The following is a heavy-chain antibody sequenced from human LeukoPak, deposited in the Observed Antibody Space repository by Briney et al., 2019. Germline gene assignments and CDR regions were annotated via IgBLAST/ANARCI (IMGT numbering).Heavy chain of an antibody. V-gene: IGHV3-64*01. CDR1: GFTFRSYA. D-gene: IGHD3-16*01. CDR3: ARARMITFGGVIRGDAFDI. J-gene: IGHJ3*02. CDR2: ISSNGGNA. Sequence: GGSLRLSCAASGFTFRSYAMRWVRQAPGKGLEYVSAISSNGGNAYYATSVKGRFTISRDNSKNTLDLQMGSLRAEDTAVYYCARARMITFGGVIRGDAFDIWGQGTMVTVAS.